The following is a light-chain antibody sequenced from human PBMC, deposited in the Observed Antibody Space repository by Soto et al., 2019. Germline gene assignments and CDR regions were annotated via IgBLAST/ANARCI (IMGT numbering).Light chain of an antibody. CDR2: YDS. Sequence: SYELTQPPSVSVAPGKTARITCGGNNIGSKSVHWYQQKPGQAPVLVIYYDSDRPSGIPERFSGSNSGNTATLTISRVEAGDEADYYCQVWDSSSDHPNYVFGTGPKLTVL. V-gene: IGLV3-21*04. CDR3: QVWDSSSDHPNYV. J-gene: IGLJ1*01. CDR1: NIGSKS.